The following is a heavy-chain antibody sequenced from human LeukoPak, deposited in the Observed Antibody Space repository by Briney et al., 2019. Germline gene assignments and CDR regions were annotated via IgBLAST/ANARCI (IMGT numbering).Heavy chain of an antibody. J-gene: IGHJ4*02. CDR3: ARGDGYEIYFDY. V-gene: IGHV4-31*03. CDR2: IYYSGST. CDR1: GGSISSGGYY. Sequence: PSETLSLTCTVSGGSISSGGYYWSWIRQHPGKGLEWIGYIYYSGSTYYNPSLKSRVTISVDTSKNQFSLKLSSVTAADTAVYYCARGDGYEIYFDYWGQGTLVTVSS. D-gene: IGHD5-12*01.